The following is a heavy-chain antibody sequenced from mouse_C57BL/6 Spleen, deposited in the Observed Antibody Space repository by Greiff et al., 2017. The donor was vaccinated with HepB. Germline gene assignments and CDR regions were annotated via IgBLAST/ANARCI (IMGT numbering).Heavy chain of an antibody. D-gene: IGHD2-14*01. CDR3: ARTGVPYYFDY. V-gene: IGHV1-53*01. Sequence: QVHVKQPGTELVKPGASVKLSCKASGYTFTSYWMHWVKQRPGQGLEWIGNINPSNGGTNYNEKFKSKATLTVDKSSSTAYMQLSSLTSEDSAVYYCARTGVPYYFDYWGQGTTLTVSS. CDR1: GYTFTSYW. J-gene: IGHJ2*01. CDR2: INPSNGGT.